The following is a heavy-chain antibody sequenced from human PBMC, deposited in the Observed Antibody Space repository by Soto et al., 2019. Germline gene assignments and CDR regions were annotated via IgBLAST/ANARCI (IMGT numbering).Heavy chain of an antibody. V-gene: IGHV4-59*01. CDR3: ARTYCSGGSCYLAFDY. CDR2: ISYSGIT. CDR1: GGSINNYY. J-gene: IGHJ4*02. D-gene: IGHD2-15*01. Sequence: LSLTCTVSGGSINNYYWSWIRQPPGQGLEWIGYISYSGITNYSPSLKSRVTISADTSKNQFSLKLSSVTAADTAVYYCARTYCSGGSCYLAFDYWGQGXLVTVYS.